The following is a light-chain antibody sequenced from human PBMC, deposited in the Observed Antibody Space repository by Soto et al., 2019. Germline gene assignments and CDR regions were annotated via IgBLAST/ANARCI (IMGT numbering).Light chain of an antibody. Sequence: EIVLTQSPATLSLSPGERATLSCRASQSVSSYLAWYQQKPGQAPRLLIYDASNRATGIPARFSGSGSGTDFTLTISSLEPEDFAVYYCQQRSNWHPTFGQGTKGDI. V-gene: IGKV3-11*01. J-gene: IGKJ1*01. CDR1: QSVSSY. CDR3: QQRSNWHPT. CDR2: DAS.